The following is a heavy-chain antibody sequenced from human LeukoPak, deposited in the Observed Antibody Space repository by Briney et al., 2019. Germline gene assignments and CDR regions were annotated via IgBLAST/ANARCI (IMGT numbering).Heavy chain of an antibody. CDR1: GGTFSSYA. V-gene: IGHV1-69*05. D-gene: IGHD5-24*01. CDR3: ARGVEMATIDY. J-gene: IGHJ4*02. CDR2: IIPIFGTA. Sequence: GASVKVSCKASGGTFSSYAISWVRQAPGQGLEWMGGIIPIFGTANYAQKFQGRVTITTDESTSTAYMELSRLRSEDTAVYYCARGVEMATIDYWGQGTLVTVSS.